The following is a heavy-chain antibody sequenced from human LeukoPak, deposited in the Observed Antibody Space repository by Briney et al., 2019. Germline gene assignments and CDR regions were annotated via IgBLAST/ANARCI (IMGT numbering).Heavy chain of an antibody. J-gene: IGHJ5*02. CDR1: GYTFTSYA. CDR3: ARSRYCSGGSCSYNWFDP. CDR2: INTNTGNP. D-gene: IGHD2-15*01. V-gene: IGHV7-4-1*02. Sequence: ASVRVSCKASGYTFTSYAMNWVRQAPGQGLEWMGWINTNTGNPTYAQGFTGRFVFSLDTSVSTAYLQISSLKAEDTAVYYCARSRYCSGGSCSYNWFDPWGQGTLVTVSS.